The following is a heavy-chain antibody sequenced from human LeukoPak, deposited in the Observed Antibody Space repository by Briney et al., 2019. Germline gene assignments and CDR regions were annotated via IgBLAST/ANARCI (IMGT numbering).Heavy chain of an antibody. D-gene: IGHD1-26*01. J-gene: IGHJ4*02. Sequence: SETLSLTCTVSGGSISSSSYYWGWIRQPPGKGLEWIGGIYYSGSTYYNPSLKSRVTISVDTSKNQFSLKLSSVTAADTAVYYCARAGIVGATLYFDYWGQGTLVTVSS. CDR3: ARAGIVGATLYFDY. CDR2: IYYSGST. CDR1: GGSISSSSYY. V-gene: IGHV4-39*07.